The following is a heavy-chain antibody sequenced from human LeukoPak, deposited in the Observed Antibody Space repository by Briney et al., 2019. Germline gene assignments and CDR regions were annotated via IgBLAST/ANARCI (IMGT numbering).Heavy chain of an antibody. J-gene: IGHJ5*02. Sequence: SETLSLTRTVSGGSISSSSYYWGWIRQPPGKGLEWIGNIYYSGSTYYNPSLKSRVTISVDTSKNQVSLKLSSVTAADTAVYYCARPYSSGWYGSFSAWGQGTLVTVSS. D-gene: IGHD6-19*01. CDR1: GGSISSSSYY. V-gene: IGHV4-39*01. CDR2: IYYSGST. CDR3: ARPYSSGWYGSFSA.